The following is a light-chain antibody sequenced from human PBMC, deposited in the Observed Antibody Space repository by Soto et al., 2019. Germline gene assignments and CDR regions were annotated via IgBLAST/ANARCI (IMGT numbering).Light chain of an antibody. J-gene: IGLJ1*01. CDR3: CSYAGSYKGYV. CDR2: DVS. CDR1: SSDVGGYNY. Sequence: QSVLTQPRSVSGSPGQSVTISCTGTSSDVGGYNYVSWYQQHPGKAPKFMIYDVSKRPSGVPDRFSGSKSDNTASLTISGLQAEDEADYYCCSYAGSYKGYVFGTGTKLTVL. V-gene: IGLV2-11*01.